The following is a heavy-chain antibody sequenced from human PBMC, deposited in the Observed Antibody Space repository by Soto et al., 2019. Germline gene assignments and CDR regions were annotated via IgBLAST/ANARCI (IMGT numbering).Heavy chain of an antibody. V-gene: IGHV4-34*01. CDR2: INHSGST. J-gene: IGHJ4*02. D-gene: IGHD2-8*02. CDR1: GGSFRDHY. Sequence: SLTLSLTYAVDGGSFRDHYCTWIRQPPGTGLEWIGEINHSGSTNYNPSLKSRVTISVDTSKNQFSLKLTSVTAADTAVYYCARDKITGLFDYWGKGTLVTVFS. CDR3: ARDKITGLFDY.